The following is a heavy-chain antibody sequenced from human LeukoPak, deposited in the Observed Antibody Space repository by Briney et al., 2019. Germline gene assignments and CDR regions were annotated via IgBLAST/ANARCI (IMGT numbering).Heavy chain of an antibody. CDR2: IYYSGST. J-gene: IGHJ4*02. CDR1: GGSINNYY. V-gene: IGHV4-59*01. Sequence: PSETLSLTCTVSGGSINNYYWSWIRQPPGKGLEWIGYIYYSGSTNYNPSLKSRVTISLDTSKNQFSLKLSSVTAADTAVYYCARQPVAARSYYFDYWGQGTLVTVSS. D-gene: IGHD6-6*01. CDR3: ARQPVAARSYYFDY.